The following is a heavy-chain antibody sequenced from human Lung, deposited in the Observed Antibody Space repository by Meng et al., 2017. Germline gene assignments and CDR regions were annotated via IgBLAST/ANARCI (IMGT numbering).Heavy chain of an antibody. Sequence: QVQLQPWGAGRLGPAENLSLTCAVYGGSISGSYWSWIRQSPAKGLEWIGKINHGGSTNYHPSLESRVTISVDTPKNQFSLRLTSMTVADTAVYYCARERHSTIIRGVIDFWGQGALVTVSS. D-gene: IGHD3-10*01. V-gene: IGHV4-34*01. CDR1: GGSISGSY. J-gene: IGHJ4*02. CDR3: ARERHSTIIRGVIDF. CDR2: INHGGST.